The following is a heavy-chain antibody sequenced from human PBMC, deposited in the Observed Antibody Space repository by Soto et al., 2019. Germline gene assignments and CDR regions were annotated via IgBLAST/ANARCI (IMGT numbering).Heavy chain of an antibody. CDR2: IYSGGST. D-gene: IGHD1-26*01. CDR1: GFTVSSNY. CDR3: ARLRRSGSRGGWFDP. V-gene: IGHV3-53*01. J-gene: IGHJ5*02. Sequence: EVQLVESGGGLIQPGGSLRLSCAASGFTVSSNYMSWVRQAPGKGLEWVSVIYSGGSTYYADSVKGRFTISRDNSKNTLYLQMNSLRAEDTAVYYCARLRRSGSRGGWFDPWGQGTLVTVSS.